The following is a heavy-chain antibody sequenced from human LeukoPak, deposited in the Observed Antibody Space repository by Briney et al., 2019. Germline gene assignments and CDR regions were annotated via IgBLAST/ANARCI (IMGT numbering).Heavy chain of an antibody. V-gene: IGHV3-30*03. CDR2: VSYDGRNK. CDR1: GFTFSSYN. CDR3: ARGFGELPDY. D-gene: IGHD3-10*01. J-gene: IGHJ4*02. Sequence: GGSLRLSCAASGFTFSSYNMHWVRRAPGKGLEWVAVVSYDGRNKYYADSVKGRFTISRDNSKNTLYLQMNTLRAEDTAVYYCARGFGELPDYWGQGTLVTVSS.